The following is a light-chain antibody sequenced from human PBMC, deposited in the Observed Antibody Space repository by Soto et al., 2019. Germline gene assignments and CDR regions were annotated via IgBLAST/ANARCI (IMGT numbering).Light chain of an antibody. CDR3: QQRSNWLT. V-gene: IGKV3D-11*01. Sequence: IVLTQSPATLSLSPGERATLSCRASQGVSSYLAWYQQKPGQAPRLLIYDASNRATGIPARFSGSGPGTDFTLTISSLEPEDFAVYYCQQRSNWLTFGGGTKVEIK. J-gene: IGKJ4*01. CDR2: DAS. CDR1: QGVSSY.